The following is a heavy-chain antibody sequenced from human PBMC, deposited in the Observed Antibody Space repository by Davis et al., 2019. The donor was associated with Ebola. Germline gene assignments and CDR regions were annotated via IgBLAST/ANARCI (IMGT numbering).Heavy chain of an antibody. CDR1: GFTFTRYN. CDR2: ISSSSSTI. J-gene: IGHJ4*02. D-gene: IGHD3-22*01. Sequence: GESLKISCAASGFTFTRYNMNWVRQAPGKGLEWVSYISSSSSTIYYADSVKGRFTISRDNAKNSLYLQMNSLRDEDTAVYFCARAGVNSYDSSGYYYDYWGQGTLVTVSS. V-gene: IGHV3-48*02. CDR3: ARAGVNSYDSSGYYYDY.